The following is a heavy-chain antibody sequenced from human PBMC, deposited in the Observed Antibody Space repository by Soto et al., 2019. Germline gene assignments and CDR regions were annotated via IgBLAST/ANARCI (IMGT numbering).Heavy chain of an antibody. Sequence: EVQLVESGGGLVQPGGSLRLSCAASGFTFSSYSMNWVRQAPGKGLEWVSYISSSSSTIYYADSVKGRFTISRDNAKNSLYLQMNSLRDEDTAVYYCARAMSITGIYYFDYWGQGTPVTVSS. V-gene: IGHV3-48*02. J-gene: IGHJ4*02. CDR3: ARAMSITGIYYFDY. CDR1: GFTFSSYS. D-gene: IGHD1-20*01. CDR2: ISSSSSTI.